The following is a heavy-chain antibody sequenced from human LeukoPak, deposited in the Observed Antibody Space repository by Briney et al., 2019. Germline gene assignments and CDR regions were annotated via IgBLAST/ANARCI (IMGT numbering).Heavy chain of an antibody. J-gene: IGHJ6*02. Sequence: GGSLRLSCAASGFTFSSYSMNWVRQAPGKGLEWVSYISSSSSTVYYADSVKGRFTISRDNAKNSLYPQMNSLRAEDTAVYYCATSYGDPYYYYGMDVWGQGTTVTVSS. CDR2: ISSSSSTV. D-gene: IGHD4-17*01. CDR3: ATSYGDPYYYYGMDV. CDR1: GFTFSSYS. V-gene: IGHV3-48*01.